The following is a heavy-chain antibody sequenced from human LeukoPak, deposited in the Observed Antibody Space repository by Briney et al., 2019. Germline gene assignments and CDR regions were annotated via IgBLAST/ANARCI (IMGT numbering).Heavy chain of an antibody. Sequence: GGSLRLSCAASGFTFSDYYMSWIRQAPGKGLEWVSYISSSGSTIYYADSVKGRFTISRDNAKNSLYLQMNSLRAEDTAVYYCAYTYYYGSGVRFDPWGQGTLVTVSS. J-gene: IGHJ5*02. CDR2: ISSSGSTI. CDR1: GFTFSDYY. D-gene: IGHD3-10*01. CDR3: AYTYYYGSGVRFDP. V-gene: IGHV3-11*04.